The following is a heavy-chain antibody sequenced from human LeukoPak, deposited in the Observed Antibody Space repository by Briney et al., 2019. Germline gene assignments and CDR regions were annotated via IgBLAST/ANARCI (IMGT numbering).Heavy chain of an antibody. J-gene: IGHJ4*02. CDR3: ARELYGGNSAY. CDR2: INHSGST. CDR1: GGSFSGYY. Sequence: PSETLSLTCAVYGGSFSGYYWSWIRQPPGKGLEWIGEINHSGSTNYNPSLKSRVTISVDTSKNQFSLKLSSVTAADTAVYYCARELYGGNSAYWGQGTLVTVSS. D-gene: IGHD4-23*01. V-gene: IGHV4-34*01.